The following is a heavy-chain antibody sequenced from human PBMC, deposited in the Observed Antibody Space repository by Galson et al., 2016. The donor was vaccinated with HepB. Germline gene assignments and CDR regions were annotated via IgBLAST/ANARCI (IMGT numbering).Heavy chain of an antibody. V-gene: IGHV1-46*01. CDR2: INPSGGST. CDR1: GYTFTSYY. Sequence: SVKVSCKASGYTFTSYYMHWVRQAPGQGLEWMGIINPSGGSTSYAQKFQGRVTMTRDTSTSTVYMELSSLRSEDTAVYYCARGWVPNYFRYYYYGMDVWGQGTTVTVSS. CDR3: ARGWVPNYFRYYYYGMDV. D-gene: IGHD2/OR15-2a*01. J-gene: IGHJ6*02.